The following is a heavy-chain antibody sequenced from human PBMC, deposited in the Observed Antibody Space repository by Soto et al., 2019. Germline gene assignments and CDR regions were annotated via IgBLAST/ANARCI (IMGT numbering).Heavy chain of an antibody. CDR1: GFTFSSHW. Sequence: QLVESGGGLVQPGGSLRLSCAASGFTFSSHWMSWVRQAPGKGLEWVANIKPDGSEKWYVDSVKGRFTISRDNAKNLLYLQKNSLRAEDTAVYYCARGDYYDSSGLFSDAFDILGQGKMVTVSS. V-gene: IGHV3-7*04. D-gene: IGHD3-22*01. J-gene: IGHJ3*02. CDR3: ARGDYYDSSGLFSDAFDI. CDR2: IKPDGSEK.